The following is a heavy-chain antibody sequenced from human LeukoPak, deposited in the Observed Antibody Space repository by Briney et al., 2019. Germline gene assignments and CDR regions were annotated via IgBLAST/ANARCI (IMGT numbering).Heavy chain of an antibody. D-gene: IGHD3-10*01. CDR2: IRYNGANA. Sequence: PGGSLRLSCAASGFTFKDYAMGWVRQTPGKGLEWVSGIRYNGANAYYADSVKGRFTISRDNSKATLYLQMNSLRADDTAVYYCAKSERYGSGNVPPFDNWGQGTLATVSS. CDR3: AKSERYGSGNVPPFDN. CDR1: GFTFKDYA. V-gene: IGHV3-23*01. J-gene: IGHJ4*02.